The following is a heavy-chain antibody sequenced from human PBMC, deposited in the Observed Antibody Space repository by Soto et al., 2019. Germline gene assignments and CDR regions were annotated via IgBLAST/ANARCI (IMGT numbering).Heavy chain of an antibody. CDR2: ISHSGST. CDR1: GDSINSSHW. V-gene: IGHV4-4*02. D-gene: IGHD2-15*01. Sequence: PSETLSLTCAVSGDSINSSHWWNWVRQPPGKGLEWIGQISHSGSTNYNPSLTSRVTISVDKSKNHFSLKVTSVTAADTAVYYCARGGRYCSGGSCYSLAYHFDYWGQGTLVTVSS. CDR3: ARGGRYCSGGSCYSLAYHFDY. J-gene: IGHJ4*02.